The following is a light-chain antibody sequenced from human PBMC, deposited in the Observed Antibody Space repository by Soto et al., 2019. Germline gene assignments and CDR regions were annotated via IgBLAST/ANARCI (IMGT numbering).Light chain of an antibody. J-gene: IGKJ1*01. Sequence: EVVLTQAPGTPSLSPGGKATLSCRASESVSSNLAWYQQKPGQAPRLLIYGASTRATGIPARISGSGSGTEFTLTISSLQSEDFAVYYCQQYNKWRTFGQGTKVDIK. CDR2: GAS. CDR3: QQYNKWRT. CDR1: ESVSSN. V-gene: IGKV3-15*01.